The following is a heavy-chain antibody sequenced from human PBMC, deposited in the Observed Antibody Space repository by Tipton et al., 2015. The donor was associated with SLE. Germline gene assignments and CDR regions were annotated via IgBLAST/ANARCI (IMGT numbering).Heavy chain of an antibody. Sequence: QSGAEVKQPGASVKVSCEASGYRFSDKYMHWVRQAPGQGLEWMGWIFPNNGDTHYAQKFQGRVTLTRDTSINTVYMELTSLTSDDTAIYYCARENWAYDFWGRGTLVTVSS. CDR2: IFPNNGDT. CDR3: ARENWAYDF. D-gene: IGHD7-27*01. V-gene: IGHV1-2*02. CDR1: GYRFSDKY. J-gene: IGHJ4*02.